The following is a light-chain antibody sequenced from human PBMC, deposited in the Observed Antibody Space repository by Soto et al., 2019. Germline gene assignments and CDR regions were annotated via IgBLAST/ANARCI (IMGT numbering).Light chain of an antibody. J-gene: IGLJ1*01. CDR2: DVS. CDR1: SSDVGGYNY. V-gene: IGLV2-14*03. CDR3: SSYTSSNTRYV. Sequence: ALTQPASGSGSPGQSITISCTGTSSDVGGYNYVSWYQHHPGKAPKLMIYDVSGRPSGVSYRFSGSKSGNTASLTISGLQAEDEADYYRSSYTSSNTRYVFGTGTKVTVL.